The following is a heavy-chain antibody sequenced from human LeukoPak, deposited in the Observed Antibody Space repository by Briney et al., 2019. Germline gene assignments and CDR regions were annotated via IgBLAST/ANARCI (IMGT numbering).Heavy chain of an antibody. D-gene: IGHD5-18*01. J-gene: IGHJ4*02. V-gene: IGHV4-30-4*01. CDR3: ARDSDRAAMVTSD. CDR1: GGSISSGDYY. Sequence: SETLSLTRTVSGGSISSGDYYWSWIRQPPGKGLEWIGYIYYSGSTYYNPSLKSRVTISVDTSKNQFSLKLSSVTAADTAVYYCARDSDRAAMVTSDWGQGTLVTVSS. CDR2: IYYSGST.